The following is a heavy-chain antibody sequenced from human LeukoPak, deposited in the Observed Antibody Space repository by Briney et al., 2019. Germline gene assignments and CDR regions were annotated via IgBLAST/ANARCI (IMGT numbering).Heavy chain of an antibody. CDR2: IYYSGST. D-gene: IGHD3-3*01. V-gene: IGHV4-59*01. CDR3: ASYTIFGVVIAN. Sequence: SETLSLTCTVSGGSISSYYWSWIRQPPGKGLEWIGYIYYSGSTNYNPSLKSRVTISVDTSKNQFSLKLSSVTAADTAVYYCASYTIFGVVIANWGQGTLVTVSS. J-gene: IGHJ4*02. CDR1: GGSISSYY.